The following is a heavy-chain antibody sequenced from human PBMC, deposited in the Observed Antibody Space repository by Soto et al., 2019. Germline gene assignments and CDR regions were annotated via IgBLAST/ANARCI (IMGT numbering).Heavy chain of an antibody. CDR3: AKGAGLYYDFWHFDY. CDR1: RFPFISYA. V-gene: IGHV3-23*01. J-gene: IGHJ4*02. D-gene: IGHD3-3*01. CDR2: ISGSGGST. Sequence: PVGSLRLACAASRFPFISYAMSWVRQAQGKGLEWVSAISGSGGSTYYADSVKGRFTISRDNSKNTLYLQMNSLRAEDPAVYYCAKGAGLYYDFWHFDYWGQGTLVNVSS.